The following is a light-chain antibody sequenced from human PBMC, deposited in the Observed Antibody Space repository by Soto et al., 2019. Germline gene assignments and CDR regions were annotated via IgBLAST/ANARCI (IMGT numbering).Light chain of an antibody. Sequence: DIQMTQSPSTLSASVGDRVTITCRASQIISTWLAWYQQKPGKAPNLLIYKASRLESGVPSRFSGSGSGTEFTLTISSLQPDDFATYYCQQYDSWPLTXGXG. J-gene: IGKJ4*01. CDR3: QQYDSWPLT. V-gene: IGKV1-5*03. CDR1: QIISTW. CDR2: KAS.